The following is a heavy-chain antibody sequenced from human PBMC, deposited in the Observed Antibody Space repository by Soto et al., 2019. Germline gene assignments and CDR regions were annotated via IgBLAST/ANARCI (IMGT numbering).Heavy chain of an antibody. V-gene: IGHV4-34*01. CDR1: GGSFSGCY. D-gene: IGHD6-13*01. Sequence: PSETLSLTCAVYGGSFSGCYWSWIRQPPGKGLEWIGEINHSGSTNYNPSLKSRVTISVDTSKNQFSLKLSSVTAADTAVYYCASQSSRYSSSWPYYYGMDVWGQGTTVTVSS. CDR3: ASQSSRYSSSWPYYYGMDV. J-gene: IGHJ6*02. CDR2: INHSGST.